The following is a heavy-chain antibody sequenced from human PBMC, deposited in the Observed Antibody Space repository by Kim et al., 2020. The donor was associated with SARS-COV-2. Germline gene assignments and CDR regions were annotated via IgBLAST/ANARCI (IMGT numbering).Heavy chain of an antibody. D-gene: IGHD3-9*01. J-gene: IGHJ4*02. CDR2: ISNDGSFT. Sequence: GGSLRLSCEGSGFIFSHYWMHWVRQAPGKGLEWVSRISNDGSFTGHADSVKGRFTISRDNARNTLYLQMNSLRVEDTAVYYCAYFGFVWLLSLWGQGTLVTVSS. CDR1: GFIFSHYW. V-gene: IGHV3-74*01. CDR3: AYFGFVWLLSL.